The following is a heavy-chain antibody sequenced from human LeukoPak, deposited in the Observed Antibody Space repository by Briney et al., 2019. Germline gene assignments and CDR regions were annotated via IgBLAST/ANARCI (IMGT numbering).Heavy chain of an antibody. V-gene: IGHV3-48*03. D-gene: IGHD1-26*01. J-gene: IGHJ3*02. CDR1: GFTFSSYE. CDR2: ISGSGSII. Sequence: GGSLRLSCAASGFTFSSYEMNWVRQAPGKGLEWVSYISGSGSIIYYADSVKGRFTISRDNAKNSLYLQMNSLRAEDTAVYYCARADPLGNAFDIWGQGTMVTVSS. CDR3: ARADPLGNAFDI.